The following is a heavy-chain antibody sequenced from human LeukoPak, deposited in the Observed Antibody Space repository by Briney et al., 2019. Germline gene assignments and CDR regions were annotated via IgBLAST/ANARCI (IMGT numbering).Heavy chain of an antibody. D-gene: IGHD6-19*01. CDR2: IKSKTDGGTT. V-gene: IGHV3-15*01. CDR1: GFTFSNAW. J-gene: IGHJ4*02. CDR3: ARVGDPIAVAGTAGSGYFDY. Sequence: GGSLRLSCAASGFTFSNAWMSWVRQAPGKGLEWFGRIKSKTDGGTTDYAAPVKGRFTISRDNSKNTLYLQMNSLRAEDTAVYYCARVGDPIAVAGTAGSGYFDYWGQGTLVTVSS.